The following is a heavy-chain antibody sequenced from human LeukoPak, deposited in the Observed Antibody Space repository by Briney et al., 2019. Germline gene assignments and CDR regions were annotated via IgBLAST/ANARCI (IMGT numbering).Heavy chain of an antibody. V-gene: IGHV4-39*07. D-gene: IGHD2-15*01. CDR1: GGSISSTSYF. J-gene: IGHJ4*02. Sequence: SETLSLTCTVSGGSISSTSYFWGWIRQPPGKGLEWVGSMSYSGNTYYNPSLKSRVTVSIDTFKNQFSLKLSSVTAADTAVYYCVREILYCSGGSCYRGPFDNWGQGTLVTVSA. CDR2: MSYSGNT. CDR3: VREILYCSGGSCYRGPFDN.